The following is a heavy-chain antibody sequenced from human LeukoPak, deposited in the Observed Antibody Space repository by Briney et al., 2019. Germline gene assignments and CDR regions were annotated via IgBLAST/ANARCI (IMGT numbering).Heavy chain of an antibody. Sequence: GGSLRLSCAASGFTFSSYNMNWVRQAPGKGLEWVSSISGRSSYIYYADSVKGRFTISRDNAKNSLYLQMNSLRAEDTAVYYCARGRTHDYGVDYFDYWGQGTLVTVSS. J-gene: IGHJ4*02. CDR3: ARGRTHDYGVDYFDY. CDR1: GFTFSSYN. V-gene: IGHV3-21*01. CDR2: ISGRSSYI. D-gene: IGHD4-17*01.